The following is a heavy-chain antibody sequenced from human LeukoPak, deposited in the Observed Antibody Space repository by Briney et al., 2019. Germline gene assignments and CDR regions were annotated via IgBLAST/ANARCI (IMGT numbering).Heavy chain of an antibody. CDR3: AGSLPTTGVAGFDF. J-gene: IGHJ4*02. V-gene: IGHV3-33*01. D-gene: IGHD6-19*01. CDR1: GFTFSSYG. CDR2: IWYDGSNK. Sequence: GGSLRLSCAASGFTFSSYGMHWVRQAPGKGLEWVAVIWYDGSNKYYADSVKGRFTISRDNSKNTLYLQMNSLRAEDTAVYYCAGSLPTTGVAGFDFWGQGTLVTVSS.